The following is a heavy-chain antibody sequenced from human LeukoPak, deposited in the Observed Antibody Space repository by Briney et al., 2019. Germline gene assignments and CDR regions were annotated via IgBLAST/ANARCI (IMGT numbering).Heavy chain of an antibody. V-gene: IGHV1-8*01. CDR3: ARAALYYYGMDV. J-gene: IGHJ6*02. D-gene: IGHD6-25*01. CDR2: MNPNSGNT. CDR1: GYTFTSYD. Sequence: ASVKVSCKASGYTFTSYDINWVRQATGQGLEWMGWMNPNSGNTGYAQKFQGRVTMTRNTSISTAYMELSSLRSEDTAVYYCARAALYYYGMDVWGQGTTVTVSS.